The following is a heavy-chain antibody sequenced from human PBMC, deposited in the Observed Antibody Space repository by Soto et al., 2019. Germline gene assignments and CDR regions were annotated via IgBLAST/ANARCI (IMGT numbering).Heavy chain of an antibody. V-gene: IGHV4-59*01. CDR1: GGSISSYY. CDR2: IYYSGST. CDR3: ARGSTWLLPYFDY. D-gene: IGHD5-12*01. J-gene: IGHJ4*02. Sequence: SETLSLTCTVSGGSISSYYWNWIRQPPGKGLEWIGYIYYSGSTNYNPSLKSRVTISVDTSKNQFSLKLSSVTAADTAVYYCARGSTWLLPYFDYWGQGTLVTVSS.